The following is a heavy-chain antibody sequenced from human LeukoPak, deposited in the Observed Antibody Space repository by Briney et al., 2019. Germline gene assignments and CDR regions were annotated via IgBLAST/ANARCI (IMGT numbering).Heavy chain of an antibody. CDR2: INAGNSNT. D-gene: IGHD6-13*01. CDR3: ARARHRLYSPSWAMDV. CDR1: GYTFTSYG. V-gene: IGHV1-3*01. J-gene: IGHJ6*02. Sequence: ASVKVSCKASGYTFTSYGINWVSQAPGQRLEWMGWINAGNSNTKSSQKFQDRVTITRDTSASTVYMELSSPRSEDTAVYYCARARHRLYSPSWAMDVWGQGTTVTVSS.